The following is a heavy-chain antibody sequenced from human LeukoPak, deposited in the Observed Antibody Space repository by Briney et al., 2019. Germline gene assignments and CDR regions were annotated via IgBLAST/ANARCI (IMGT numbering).Heavy chain of an antibody. CDR1: GGTFGIYA. Sequence: SVKVSCKASGGTFGIYALIWVRHAPGQGLEWMGGIIPIFGTANNTQKFQGRVTITADKYTGTAYMELSSLRSEDTAVYYCASKQETDAFDLWGDGRKVTVSS. J-gene: IGHJ3*01. CDR3: ASKQETDAFDL. V-gene: IGHV1-69*06. CDR2: IIPIFGTA.